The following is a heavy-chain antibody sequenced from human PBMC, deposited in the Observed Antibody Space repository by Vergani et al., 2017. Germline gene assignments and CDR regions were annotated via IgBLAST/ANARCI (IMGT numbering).Heavy chain of an antibody. CDR3: ATAGFRSRWFWG. Sequence: QVQLQQWGAGLLKPSETLSLTCAVYGGSFSNYYWSWIRQPPGKGLEWIGEINHSGSTNYNPSLKSRVTISVDTSKNQFSLRLSSVTAADTAVYYCATAGFRSRWFWGWGQGTLVTVSS. CDR1: GGSFSNYY. D-gene: IGHD6-13*01. V-gene: IGHV4-34*01. J-gene: IGHJ4*02. CDR2: INHSGST.